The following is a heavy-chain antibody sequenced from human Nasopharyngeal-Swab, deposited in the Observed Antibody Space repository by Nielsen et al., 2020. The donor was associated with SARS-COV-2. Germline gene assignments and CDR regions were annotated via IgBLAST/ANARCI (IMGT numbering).Heavy chain of an antibody. CDR2: ISGSGGST. Sequence: GESLKISCAASGFTFSSYAMSWVRQAPGKGLEWVSAISGSGGSTYYADSVKGRFTIPRDNSKNTLYLQMNSLRAEDTAVYYCARDRGDGYNLYYFDYWGQGTLVTVSS. D-gene: IGHD5-24*01. CDR3: ARDRGDGYNLYYFDY. J-gene: IGHJ4*02. CDR1: GFTFSSYA. V-gene: IGHV3-23*01.